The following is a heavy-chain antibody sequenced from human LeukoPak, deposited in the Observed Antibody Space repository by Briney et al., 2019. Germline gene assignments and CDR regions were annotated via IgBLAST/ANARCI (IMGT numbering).Heavy chain of an antibody. Sequence: ASVKVSCKASGYTFSNYGISWVRQAPGQGLEWMGWISSYNDNTNYAQKLQGRVTMTTDTSTSTAYMELRSLRSDDTAVYYCARDPAGIAVAGRDAFDIWGQGTMVTVSS. J-gene: IGHJ3*02. CDR3: ARDPAGIAVAGRDAFDI. V-gene: IGHV1-18*01. CDR2: ISSYNDNT. D-gene: IGHD6-19*01. CDR1: GYTFSNYG.